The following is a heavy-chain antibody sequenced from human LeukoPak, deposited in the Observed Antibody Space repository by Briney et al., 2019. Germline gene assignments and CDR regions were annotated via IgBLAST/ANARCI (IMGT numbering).Heavy chain of an antibody. J-gene: IGHJ3*02. D-gene: IGHD3-22*01. Sequence: ASVKVSCKASGYTFTTYNINWVRQAPGQGLEWMGRISGYNGNTNYAQKLQGRVTMTTDTSTSTAYMELRSLKSDDTAVYYCASLKNYYDSSGYLVTDAFDIWGQGTMITVSS. V-gene: IGHV1-18*01. CDR1: GYTFTTYN. CDR3: ASLKNYYDSSGYLVTDAFDI. CDR2: ISGYNGNT.